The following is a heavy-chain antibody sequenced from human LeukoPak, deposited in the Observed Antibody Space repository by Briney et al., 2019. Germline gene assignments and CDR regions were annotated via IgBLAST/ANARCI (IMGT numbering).Heavy chain of an antibody. D-gene: IGHD3-3*01. CDR3: AKGITIFGVVILHALDY. CDR1: GFTFSSYG. Sequence: GRSLRLSCAASGFTFSSYGMHWVRQAPGKGLEWVAVISYDGSNKYYADSVEGRFTISRDNSKNTLYLQMNSLRAEDTAVYYCAKGITIFGVVILHALDYWGQGTLVTVSS. CDR2: ISYDGSNK. V-gene: IGHV3-30*18. J-gene: IGHJ4*02.